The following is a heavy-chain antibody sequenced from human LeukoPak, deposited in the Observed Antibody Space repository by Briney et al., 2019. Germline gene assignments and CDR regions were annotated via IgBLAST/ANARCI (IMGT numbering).Heavy chain of an antibody. CDR2: ISSSSSYI. D-gene: IGHD1-26*01. CDR1: GFTFSSYS. V-gene: IGHV3-21*01. Sequence: GGSLRLSCAASGFTFSSYSMNWVRQAPGKGLEWVSSISSSSSYIYYADSVKGRFTISRDNAKNSLYLQMNSLRAEDTAIYYCAREVGTPQAFDIWGQGTMVTVSS. J-gene: IGHJ3*02. CDR3: AREVGTPQAFDI.